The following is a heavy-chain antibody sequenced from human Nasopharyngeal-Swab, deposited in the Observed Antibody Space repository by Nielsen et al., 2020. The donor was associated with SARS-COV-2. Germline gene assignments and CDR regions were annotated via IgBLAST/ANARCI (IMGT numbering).Heavy chain of an antibody. J-gene: IGHJ6*02. V-gene: IGHV3-15*01. CDR2: IKSKTDGGTT. Sequence: WLRQPPGKGLEWVGRIKSKTDGGTTDYAAPVKGRFTISRDDSKNTLYLQMNSLKTEDTAVYYCTTDLAYCGGDCYSPYYYGMDVWGQGTTVTVSS. CDR3: TTDLAYCGGDCYSPYYYGMDV. D-gene: IGHD2-21*02.